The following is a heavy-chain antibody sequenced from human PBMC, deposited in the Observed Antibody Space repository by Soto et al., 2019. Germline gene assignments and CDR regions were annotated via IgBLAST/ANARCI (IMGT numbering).Heavy chain of an antibody. CDR1: ESMFGSYG. CDR2: IWYDGSIK. D-gene: IGHD3-22*01. J-gene: IGHJ6*02. V-gene: IGHV3-33*01. CDR3: ARVSSDYYGMDV. Sequence: QVQLVESGGGVVQPGRSLRLSCVASESMFGSYGMYWVRQAPGKGLEWVAVIWYDGSIKHYADSVKGRFTISRVNSKNTLQLQMNSLRAEDTAVYYCARVSSDYYGMDVWGQGTAVIVSS.